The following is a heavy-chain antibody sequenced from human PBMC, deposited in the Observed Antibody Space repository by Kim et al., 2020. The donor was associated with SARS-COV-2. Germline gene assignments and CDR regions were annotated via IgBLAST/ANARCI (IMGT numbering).Heavy chain of an antibody. V-gene: IGHV4-39*01. Sequence: SETLSLTCTVSGGSISNSSYYWGWIRQPQGKGLEWIGSIYYSGSTYYNPSLKSRVTISVDTSKNQFSLKLSSVTAADTAVYYCACYGRGGYKSFDYWGQGTLVTVSS. CDR3: ACYGRGGYKSFDY. D-gene: IGHD5-12*01. CDR2: IYYSGST. J-gene: IGHJ4*02. CDR1: GGSISNSSYY.